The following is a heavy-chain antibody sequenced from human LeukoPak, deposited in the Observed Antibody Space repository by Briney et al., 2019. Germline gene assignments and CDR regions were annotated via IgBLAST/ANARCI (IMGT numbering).Heavy chain of an antibody. D-gene: IGHD4-23*01. J-gene: IGHJ4*02. V-gene: IGHV1-69*02. Sequence: ASVKVSCKASGGTFSSYTISWVRQAPGQGLERMGRIIPILGIANNAQKFQGRVTITADKSTSTAYMELSSLRSEDTAVYYCASWRQIGGNLRFDYWGQGTLVTVSS. CDR1: GGTFSSYT. CDR3: ASWRQIGGNLRFDY. CDR2: IIPILGIA.